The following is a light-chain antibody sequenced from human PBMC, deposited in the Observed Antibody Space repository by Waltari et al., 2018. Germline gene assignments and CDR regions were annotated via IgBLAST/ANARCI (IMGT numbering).Light chain of an antibody. V-gene: IGLV7-46*01. CDR1: TGAVPRGHY. CDR2: DTS. J-gene: IGLJ3*02. Sequence: QAVVTQEPSLTVSPGGTVPLTCGSSTGAVPRGHYPYWFQQKPGQAPRTLIYDTSNKHSWTPARFSGSLLGGKAALTLSGAQPEDEADYYCLLSFSGAREVFGGGTKLTVL. CDR3: LLSFSGAREV.